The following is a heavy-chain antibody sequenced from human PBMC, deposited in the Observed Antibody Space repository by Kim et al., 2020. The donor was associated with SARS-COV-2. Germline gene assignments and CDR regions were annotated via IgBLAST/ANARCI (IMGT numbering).Heavy chain of an antibody. Sequence: AQKFQGRVTVTRDTSISTAYVELSGLRSDDTAVYYCARDSTAAAGSYFDYWGQGTLLTVSS. J-gene: IGHJ4*02. CDR3: ARDSTAAAGSYFDY. D-gene: IGHD6-13*01. V-gene: IGHV1-2*02.